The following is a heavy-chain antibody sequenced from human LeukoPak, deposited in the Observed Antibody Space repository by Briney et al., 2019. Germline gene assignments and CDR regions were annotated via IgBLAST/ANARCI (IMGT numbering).Heavy chain of an antibody. V-gene: IGHV4-59*08. CDR1: GGSFSGYY. CDR3: ARGYSSSWYLNWFDP. J-gene: IGHJ5*02. Sequence: SETLSLTCAVYGGSFSGYYWSWIRQPPGKGLGWIGYIYYSGSTNYNPSLKSRVTISVDTSKNQFSLKLTSVTAADTAVYYCARGYSSSWYLNWFDPWGQGTLVTVSS. D-gene: IGHD6-13*01. CDR2: IYYSGST.